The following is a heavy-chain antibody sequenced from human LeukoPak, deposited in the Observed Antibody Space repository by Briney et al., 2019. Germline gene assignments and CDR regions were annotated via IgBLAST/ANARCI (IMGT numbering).Heavy chain of an antibody. V-gene: IGHV4-31*03. Sequence: SQTLSLTCTVSGGSISSGGYYWSWIRQHPGKGLEWIGYIYYSGSTYYNPSLKSRVTISVDTSKNQFSLKLSSVTAADTAVYYCAREIVTTVSSPNWFDPWGQGILVTVSS. D-gene: IGHD4-11*01. J-gene: IGHJ5*02. CDR1: GGSISSGGYY. CDR3: AREIVTTVSSPNWFDP. CDR2: IYYSGST.